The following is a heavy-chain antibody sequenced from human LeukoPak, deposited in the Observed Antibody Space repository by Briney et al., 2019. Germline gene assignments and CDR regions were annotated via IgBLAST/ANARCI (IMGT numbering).Heavy chain of an antibody. CDR3: ARDDIVVVRARGDYYYYYMDV. CDR1: GFTFSSYS. V-gene: IGHV3-21*01. Sequence: GGSLRLSCAASGFTFSSYSMNWVRQAPGKGLEWVSSISSSSSYIYYADSVKGRFTISRDNAKNSLYLQMNSLRAEDTAVYYCARDDIVVVRARGDYYYYYMDVWGNGTTVTVSS. D-gene: IGHD2-2*01. J-gene: IGHJ6*03. CDR2: ISSSSSYI.